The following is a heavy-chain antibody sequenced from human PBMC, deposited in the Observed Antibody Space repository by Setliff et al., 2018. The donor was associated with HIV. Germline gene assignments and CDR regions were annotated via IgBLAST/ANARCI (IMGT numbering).Heavy chain of an antibody. CDR2: MSPNSDNR. D-gene: IGHD6-19*01. J-gene: IGHJ4*02. V-gene: IGHV1-8*01. Sequence: VASVKVSCKASGYTFTTHDNTHDINWVRQAPGQGLEWMGWMSPNSDNRGYAQKFQGRVTMTRDTSISTAYMELRSLRSDDTAVYYCARVSRSGWFFDWWGQGSLVTVSS. CDR3: ARVSRSGWFFDW. CDR1: GYTFTTHD.